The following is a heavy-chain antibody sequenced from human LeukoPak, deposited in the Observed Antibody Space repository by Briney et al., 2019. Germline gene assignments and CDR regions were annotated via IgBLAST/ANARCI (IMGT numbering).Heavy chain of an antibody. V-gene: IGHV3-30*04. CDR1: GFTFSSYA. J-gene: IGHJ4*02. D-gene: IGHD3-22*01. CDR2: ISYDGSNK. CDR3: AKDPYDSSGGVFDY. Sequence: GRSLRLSCAASGFTFSSYAMHWVRQAPGKGLEWVAVISYDGSNKYYADSVKGRFTISRDNSKNTLYLQMNSLRAEDTAVYYCAKDPYDSSGGVFDYWGQGTLVTVSS.